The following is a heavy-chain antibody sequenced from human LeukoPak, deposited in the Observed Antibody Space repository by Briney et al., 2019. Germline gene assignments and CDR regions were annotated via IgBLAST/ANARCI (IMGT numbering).Heavy chain of an antibody. D-gene: IGHD3-10*01. CDR1: GFTFSNAW. CDR3: ARHYGP. V-gene: IGHV4-39*01. Sequence: GSLSLSCAASGFTFSNAWMNWIRQPPGKGLEWIGSIYDSGSTYYNPSLKSRVTISVDTSKNQFSLKLNSVTTADTAVYYCARHYGPWGQGTLVTVSS. J-gene: IGHJ5*02. CDR2: IYDSGST.